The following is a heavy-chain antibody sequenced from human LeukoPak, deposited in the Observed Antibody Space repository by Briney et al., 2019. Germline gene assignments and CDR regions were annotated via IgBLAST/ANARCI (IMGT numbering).Heavy chain of an antibody. CDR3: ARDGSVGGNDPPVAFDI. J-gene: IGHJ3*02. Sequence: ASVKVSCKASGYTFTSYYMHWVRQAPGQGLEWMGIINPSGGSTSYAQKFQGRVTMTRDTSTSTVYMELSSLRPEDTAVYYCARDGSVGGNDPPVAFDIWGQGTMVTVSS. CDR1: GYTFTSYY. CDR2: INPSGGST. V-gene: IGHV1-46*01. D-gene: IGHD4-23*01.